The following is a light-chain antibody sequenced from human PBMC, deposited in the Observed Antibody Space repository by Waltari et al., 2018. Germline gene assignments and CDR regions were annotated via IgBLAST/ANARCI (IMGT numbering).Light chain of an antibody. CDR1: QSVSSK. CDR2: GAS. J-gene: IGKJ5*01. V-gene: IGKV3-15*01. CDR3: QQYHGWPLIT. Sequence: ETVMTQPATLSVSPGERVTLSCRASQSVSSKLAWYQQKRGQAPRLLIYGASTRVSDVPDRFSGSGSGTEFILTISSLRSEDLAVYFCQQYHGWPLITFDQGTRLEIK.